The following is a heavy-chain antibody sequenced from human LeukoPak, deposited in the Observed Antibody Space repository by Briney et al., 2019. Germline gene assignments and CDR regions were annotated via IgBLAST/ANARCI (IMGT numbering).Heavy chain of an antibody. CDR3: AGRLLWFGELFT. D-gene: IGHD3-10*01. CDR1: GYTFTGYD. Sequence: ASGKVSGSASGYTFTGYDINWVRQAPGQGLEWMGWMNPNSGNTGYAQKFQGRVTMTRNTSISTAYMELSSLRSEDTAVYYCAGRLLWFGELFTWGQGTLVTVSS. V-gene: IGHV1-8*01. J-gene: IGHJ5*02. CDR2: MNPNSGNT.